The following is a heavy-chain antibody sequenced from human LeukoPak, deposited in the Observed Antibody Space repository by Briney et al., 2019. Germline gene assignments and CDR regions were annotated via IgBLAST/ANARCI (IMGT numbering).Heavy chain of an antibody. CDR1: GGSISSSSYY. CDR3: AKNGGPFILTGAFDI. J-gene: IGHJ3*02. Sequence: SETLSLTCTVSGGSISSSSYYWGWIRQPPGKGLEWIGNIKLSEGTYYNPSLKSRVTISVDTSKNQFSLRLSSVTAADTAVYYCAKNGGPFILTGAFDIWGQGTMVTVSS. V-gene: IGHV4-39*07. D-gene: IGHD3-9*01. CDR2: IKLSEGT.